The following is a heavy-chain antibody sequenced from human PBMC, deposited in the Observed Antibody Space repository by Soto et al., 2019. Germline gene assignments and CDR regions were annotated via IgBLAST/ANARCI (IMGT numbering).Heavy chain of an antibody. J-gene: IGHJ4*02. CDR2: INPADSDI. V-gene: IGHV5-51*01. CDR3: ARHQRDDASRKIDC. D-gene: IGHD3-16*01. Sequence: GESLKISCQGSGYSFTSNWIGWVRQMPGKGLEWMGIINPADSDIRYSPSFQGQVTISADKSIGTAYLQWSSLKASDTAMYYCARHQRDDASRKIDCWGQGTLVTVSS. CDR1: GYSFTSNW.